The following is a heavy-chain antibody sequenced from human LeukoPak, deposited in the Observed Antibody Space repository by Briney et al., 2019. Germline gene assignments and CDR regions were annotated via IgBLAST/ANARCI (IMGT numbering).Heavy chain of an antibody. CDR3: ARDGPRVGATGFDP. CDR1: GFTFSSSG. Sequence: GGSLRLSCAASGFTFSSSGMNWVRQAPGKGLEGVSYISSGSSTMYYADSVKGRFTISRDNAKNSLYLQMNSLRAEDTAAYYCARDGPRVGATGFDPWGQGTLVTVSS. D-gene: IGHD1-26*01. J-gene: IGHJ5*02. V-gene: IGHV3-48*01. CDR2: ISSGSSTM.